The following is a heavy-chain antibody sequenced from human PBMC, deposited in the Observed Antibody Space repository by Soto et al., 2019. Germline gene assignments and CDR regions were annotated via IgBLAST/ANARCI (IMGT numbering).Heavy chain of an antibody. CDR2: IYYSGST. CDR1: GGSISSSSYY. CDR3: AGLNWNGNWFDP. Sequence: SETLSLTCTVSGGSISSSSYYWGWIRQPPGKGLEWIGSIYYSGSTYYNPSLKSRVTISVDTSKNQFSLKLSSVTAADTAVYYCAGLNWNGNWFDPWGRGTLVTVSS. V-gene: IGHV4-39*01. J-gene: IGHJ5*02. D-gene: IGHD1-1*01.